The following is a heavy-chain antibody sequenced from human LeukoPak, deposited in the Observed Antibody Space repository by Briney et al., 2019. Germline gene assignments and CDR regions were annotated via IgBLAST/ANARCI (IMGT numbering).Heavy chain of an antibody. V-gene: IGHV3-30*18. CDR3: AKDIGRSLRGWTTF. CDR1: GFTFSSYG. J-gene: IGHJ4*02. D-gene: IGHD3/OR15-3a*01. CDR2: ISYDGSNK. Sequence: GGSLRLSCAASGFTFSSYGMHWVRQAPGKGLEGVAVISYDGSNKYYADSVKGRFTISRDNSKNTLYLQMNSLRAEDTAVYYCAKDIGRSLRGWTTFWGQGTLVTVSS.